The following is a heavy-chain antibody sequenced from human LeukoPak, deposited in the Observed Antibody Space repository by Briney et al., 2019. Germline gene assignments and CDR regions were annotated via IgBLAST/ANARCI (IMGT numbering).Heavy chain of an antibody. V-gene: IGHV1-46*01. CDR1: GYSLTTYY. CDR2: INPSAGST. J-gene: IGHJ3*02. D-gene: IGHD3-10*01. Sequence: ASVKVSCKASGYSLTTYYMHWVRQAPGQGLEWMGIINPSAGSTNYAQKFQGRVTMTRDTSTSTVYLELSSLRSDGTAVYYCARDLSGYFFGSGSYDAFDIWGQGTMVTVSS. CDR3: ARDLSGYFFGSGSYDAFDI.